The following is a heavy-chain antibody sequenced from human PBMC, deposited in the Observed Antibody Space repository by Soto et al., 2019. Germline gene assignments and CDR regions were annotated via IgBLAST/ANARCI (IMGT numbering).Heavy chain of an antibody. CDR1: GYTFHNYG. CDR3: ARGSESFDL. J-gene: IGHJ4*02. CDR2: ISGYNGNT. D-gene: IGHD1-26*01. Sequence: QVLLMQSGPEVKKPGAPVKVSCKASGYTFHNYGISWVRQVPGQGLEWMGWISGYNGNTNYAPKIQGRVTVTRDTSTATAYMELRSLRSDDTAIYYCARGSESFDLWGQGTLVTVSS. V-gene: IGHV1-18*01.